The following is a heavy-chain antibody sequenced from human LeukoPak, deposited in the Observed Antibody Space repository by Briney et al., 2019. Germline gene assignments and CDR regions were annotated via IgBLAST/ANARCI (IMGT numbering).Heavy chain of an antibody. CDR3: ARDKAGVDY. Sequence: GGSLRLSCAASGFTFSSYAMHWVRQAPGKGLEWVAVISYDGSNKYYADSVKGRFTISRDNSKNTLYLQMNNLRSEDTAVYYCARDKAGVDYWGQGTLVTVSS. J-gene: IGHJ4*02. CDR2: ISYDGSNK. CDR1: GFTFSSYA. V-gene: IGHV3-30-3*01.